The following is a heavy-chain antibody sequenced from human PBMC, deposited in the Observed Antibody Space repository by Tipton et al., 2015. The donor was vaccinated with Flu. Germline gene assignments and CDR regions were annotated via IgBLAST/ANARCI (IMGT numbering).Heavy chain of an antibody. Sequence: TLSLTCTVSGGSISSGSYYWSWIRQPAGKGLEWIGRIYTSGSTNYNPSLKSRVTISVDTSKNQFSLKLSSVTAADTAVYYCARDRECRGLDYWGQGTLVTVSS. J-gene: IGHJ4*02. D-gene: IGHD2-15*01. CDR3: ARDRECRGLDY. CDR1: GGSISSGSYY. CDR2: IYTSGST. V-gene: IGHV4-61*02.